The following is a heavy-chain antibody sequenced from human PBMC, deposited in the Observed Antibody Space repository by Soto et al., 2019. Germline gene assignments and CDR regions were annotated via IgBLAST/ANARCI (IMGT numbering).Heavy chain of an antibody. Sequence: PSETLSLTCTVSGGSISSYYWSWIRQPPGKGLEWIGYIYYSGSTNYNPSLKSRVTISVDTSKNQFSLKLSSVTAVDTAVYYCARAYYYGSGSYYGDFDYWGQGTLVTVSS. V-gene: IGHV4-59*01. D-gene: IGHD3-10*01. J-gene: IGHJ4*02. CDR1: GGSISSYY. CDR2: IYYSGST. CDR3: ARAYYYGSGSYYGDFDY.